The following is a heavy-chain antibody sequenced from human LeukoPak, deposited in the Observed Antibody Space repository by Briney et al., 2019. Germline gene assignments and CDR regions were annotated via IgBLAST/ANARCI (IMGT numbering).Heavy chain of an antibody. J-gene: IGHJ6*02. CDR2: INHSGST. Sequence: SETLSLTCAVYGGSFSGYYWSWIRQPPGKGLEWIGEINHSGSTNYNPSLKSRVTISVDTSKNQFSLKLSSVTAADTAVYYCASALLRHSYYYGMDVWGQGTTVTVSS. V-gene: IGHV4-34*01. CDR3: ASALLRHSYYYGMDV. CDR1: GGSFSGYY. D-gene: IGHD2-15*01.